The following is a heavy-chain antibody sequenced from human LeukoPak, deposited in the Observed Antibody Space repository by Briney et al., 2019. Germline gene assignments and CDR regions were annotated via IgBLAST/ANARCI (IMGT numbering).Heavy chain of an antibody. CDR3: ARLNKGSSSWYWGYNWFDP. CDR2: IIPILGIA. V-gene: IGHV1-69*04. Sequence: SVNVSCKASGGTFSSYAISWVRQAPGQGLEWMGRIIPILGIANYAQKFQGRVTITTDESTSTAYMELSSLRSEDTAVYYCARLNKGSSSWYWGYNWFDPWGQGTLVTVSS. D-gene: IGHD6-13*01. CDR1: GGTFSSYA. J-gene: IGHJ5*02.